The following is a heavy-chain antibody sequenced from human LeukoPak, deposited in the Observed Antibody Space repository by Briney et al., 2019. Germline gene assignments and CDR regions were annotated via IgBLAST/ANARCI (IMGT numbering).Heavy chain of an antibody. V-gene: IGHV4-59*01. CDR3: ARAPGGNPTTHYFDY. CDR2: IYYSGNT. CDR1: SGSISSYY. D-gene: IGHD1-14*01. J-gene: IGHJ4*02. Sequence: SETLSLTCTVSSGSISSYYRSWIRQPPGKGLEWIGYIYYSGNTNYNPSLKSRVTISVDTSKNQFSLNLSSVTAADTAVYYCARAPGGNPTTHYFDYWGQGTLVTVSS.